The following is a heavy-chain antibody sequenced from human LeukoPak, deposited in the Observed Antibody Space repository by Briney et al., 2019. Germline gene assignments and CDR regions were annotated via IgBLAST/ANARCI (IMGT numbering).Heavy chain of an antibody. D-gene: IGHD2-21*01. CDR3: AGSIASLFDY. J-gene: IGHJ4*02. V-gene: IGHV4-59*12. CDR2: IYYSGST. CDR1: GGSISSYY. Sequence: SETLSLTCTVSGGSISSYYWSWIRQPPGKGLEWIGYIYYSGSTNYNPSLKSRVTISVDTSKNQFSLKLSSVTAADTAVYYCAGSIASLFDYWGQGTLVTVSS.